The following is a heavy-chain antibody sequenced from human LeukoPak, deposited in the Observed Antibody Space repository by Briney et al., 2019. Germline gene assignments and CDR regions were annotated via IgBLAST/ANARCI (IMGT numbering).Heavy chain of an antibody. CDR2: INPNSGGT. D-gene: IGHD6-19*01. CDR1: GYTFTGYY. J-gene: IGHJ5*02. V-gene: IGHV1-2*02. CDR3: ARAAGIAVAGTIRNNWFDP. Sequence: ASVKVSCKASGYTFTGYYMHWVRQAPGQGLEWMGWINPNSGGTNYAQRFQGRVTMTRDTSISTAYMELSRLRSDDTAVYYCARAAGIAVAGTIRNNWFDPWGQGTLVAVSS.